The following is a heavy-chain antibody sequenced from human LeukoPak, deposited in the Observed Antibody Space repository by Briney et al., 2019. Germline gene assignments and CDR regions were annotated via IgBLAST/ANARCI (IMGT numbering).Heavy chain of an antibody. CDR1: EFIFSSYW. CDR3: AKSFGY. J-gene: IGHJ4*02. Sequence: GGSLRLSCTASEFIFSSYWMSWVRQAPGKGLEWVAVISYDGSNKYYADSVKGRFTISRDNSKNTLYLQMNSLRAEDTAVYYCAKSFGYWGQGTLVTVSS. D-gene: IGHD3-16*01. CDR2: ISYDGSNK. V-gene: IGHV3-30*18.